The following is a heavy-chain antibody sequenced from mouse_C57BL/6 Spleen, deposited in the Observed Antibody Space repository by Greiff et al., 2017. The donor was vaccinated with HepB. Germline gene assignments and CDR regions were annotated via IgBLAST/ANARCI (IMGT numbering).Heavy chain of an antibody. J-gene: IGHJ3*01. V-gene: IGHV1-80*01. CDR1: GYAFSSYW. Sequence: VQLQQSGAELVKPGASVKISCKASGYAFSSYWMNWVKQRPGKGLEWIGQIYPGDGDTNYNGKFKGKATLTADKSSSTAYMQLSSLTSEDSAVYFCARMGSSGSAWFAYWGQGTLVTVSA. CDR2: IYPGDGDT. D-gene: IGHD3-2*02. CDR3: ARMGSSGSAWFAY.